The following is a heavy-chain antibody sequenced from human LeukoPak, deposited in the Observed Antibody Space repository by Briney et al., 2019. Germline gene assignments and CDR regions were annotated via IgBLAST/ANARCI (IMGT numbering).Heavy chain of an antibody. Sequence: PGRSLRLSCAAPGFTFSDYEINWVRQAPGKGLEWVSSISGGGSTIKYADSVKGRLTISRDNAKNSVYLQMNSLRVEDTAVYHCARAFDVWGQGTMVTISS. CDR3: ARAFDV. J-gene: IGHJ3*01. CDR2: ISGGGSTI. CDR1: GFTFSDYE. V-gene: IGHV3-48*03.